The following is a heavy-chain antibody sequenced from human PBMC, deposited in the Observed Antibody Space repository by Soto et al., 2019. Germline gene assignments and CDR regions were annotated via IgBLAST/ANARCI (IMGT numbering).Heavy chain of an antibody. CDR1: GASISGFY. V-gene: IGHV4-59*10. Sequence: SETLSLTCAVYGASISGFYWSWIRKSAGKGLEWIGRIYATGTTDYNPSLKSRVMMSVDTSKKQFSLKLRSVTAADTAVYYCVRDGTKTLRDWFDPWGQGISVTVSS. CDR2: IYATGTT. J-gene: IGHJ5*02. D-gene: IGHD1-1*01. CDR3: VRDGTKTLRDWFDP.